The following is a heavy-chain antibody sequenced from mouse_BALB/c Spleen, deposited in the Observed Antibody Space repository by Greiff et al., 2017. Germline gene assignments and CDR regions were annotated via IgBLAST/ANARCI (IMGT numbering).Heavy chain of an antibody. D-gene: IGHD2-4*01. J-gene: IGHJ3*01. Sequence: EVKLVESGGGLVQPGGSRKLSCAASGFTFSSFGMHWVRQAPEKGLEWVAYISSGSSNIYYADTVKGRCTISRDNPKNTLFLQMTSLRSEDTAMYYCARDDWTKGDWGQGTLVTVSA. CDR3: ARDDWTKGD. V-gene: IGHV5-17*02. CDR2: ISSGSSNI. CDR1: GFTFSSFG.